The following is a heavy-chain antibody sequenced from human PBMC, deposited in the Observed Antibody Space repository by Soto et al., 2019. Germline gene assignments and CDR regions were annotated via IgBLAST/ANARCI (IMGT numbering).Heavy chain of an antibody. J-gene: IGHJ4*02. CDR2: TYYRSKWYK. Sequence: PSQTLSLICAISGDSVSSNSAAWNWIRQSPSRGLEWLGRTYYRSKWYKDYEVSVKSRITINLDTSKNQFSLQLNSVTPEDTAVYYCARGAVADYSRVFDYWGQGTLVTVSS. CDR1: GDSVSSNSAA. D-gene: IGHD6-19*01. CDR3: ARGAVADYSRVFDY. V-gene: IGHV6-1*01.